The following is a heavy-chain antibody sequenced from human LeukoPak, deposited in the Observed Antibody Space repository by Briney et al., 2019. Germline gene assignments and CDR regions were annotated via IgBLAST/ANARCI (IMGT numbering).Heavy chain of an antibody. V-gene: IGHV4-39*02. CDR3: ARSRSTGYFTVLY. CDR2: IYYGGST. J-gene: IGHJ4*02. CDR1: GGSISSSSYY. Sequence: SETLSLTCTVSGGSISSSSYYWGWIRQPPGKALEWIGSIYYGGSTDYNPSLRSRLTISVDTSKNHVSLNLTSVTAADTALYYCARSRSTGYFTVLYWGQGILVTVSS. D-gene: IGHD3-22*01.